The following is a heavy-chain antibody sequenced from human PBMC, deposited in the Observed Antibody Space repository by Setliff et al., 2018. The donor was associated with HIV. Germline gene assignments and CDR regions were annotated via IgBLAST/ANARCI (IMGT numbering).Heavy chain of an antibody. J-gene: IGHJ4*02. CDR2: INSDGSST. D-gene: IGHD6-6*01. CDR3: ALTPYSSSSLSY. V-gene: IGHV3-74*01. CDR1: GFTFSSYW. Sequence: GESLKISCAASGFTFSSYWMHWVRQAPGKGLVWVSRINSDGSSTSYADSVKGRFTISRDNAKNTLYLQMNSLRAGDTAVYYCALTPYSSSSLSYWGQGNLVTVSS.